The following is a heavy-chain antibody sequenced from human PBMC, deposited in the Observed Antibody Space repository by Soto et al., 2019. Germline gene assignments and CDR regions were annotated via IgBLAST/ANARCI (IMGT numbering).Heavy chain of an antibody. CDR2: INPSGGST. CDR1: GYTFTSYY. CDR3: AREGLGGYSYGTLGYYGMDV. J-gene: IGHJ6*02. D-gene: IGHD5-18*01. Sequence: QVQLVQSGAEVKKPGASVKVSCKASGYTFTSYYMHWVRQAPGQGLEWMGIINPSGGSTSYAQKFQGRVTMTRDTSTSTVYMELSSLRSEDTAVYYCAREGLGGYSYGTLGYYGMDVWGQGTTVTVSS. V-gene: IGHV1-46*01.